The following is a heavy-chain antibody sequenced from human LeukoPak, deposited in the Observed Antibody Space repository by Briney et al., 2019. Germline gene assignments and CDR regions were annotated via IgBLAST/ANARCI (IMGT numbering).Heavy chain of an antibody. CDR1: GGSIIGYY. CDR2: IYYGGST. Sequence: LETLSLTCTVSGGSIIGYYWSWIRQPPGKGLEWIASIYYGGSTNYNPSLKSRVTVSLDTSKNQFSLKLSSVTAADTAVYYCARHRGSNLNRSFDFWGQGTLVTVSS. CDR3: ARHRGSNLNRSFDF. J-gene: IGHJ4*02. V-gene: IGHV4-59*08. D-gene: IGHD1-14*01.